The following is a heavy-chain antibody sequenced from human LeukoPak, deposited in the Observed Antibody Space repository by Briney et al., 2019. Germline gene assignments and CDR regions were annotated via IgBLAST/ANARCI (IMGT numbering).Heavy chain of an antibody. J-gene: IGHJ3*02. CDR3: ARDLPNSSPDAFDI. CDR1: GYSISSGYY. Sequence: SETLSLTCTVSGYSISSGYYWGWIRQPPGKGLEWIGSIYYSGSTYYNPSLKSRVTISVDTSKNQFSLKLSSVTAADTAVYYCARDLPNSSPDAFDIWGQGTMVTVSS. CDR2: IYYSGST. V-gene: IGHV4-38-2*02. D-gene: IGHD6-13*01.